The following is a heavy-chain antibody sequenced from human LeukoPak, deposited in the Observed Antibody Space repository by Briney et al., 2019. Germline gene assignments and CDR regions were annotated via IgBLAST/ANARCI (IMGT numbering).Heavy chain of an antibody. CDR2: IGSSSSYI. V-gene: IGHV3-21*01. Sequence: PGGSLRLSCAASGFTFSSYSMNWVRQAPGKGLEWVSSIGSSSSYIYYADSVKGRFTISRDNAKNSLYLQMNSLRAEDTAVYYCARDRCDGSTNGVCLYYYYYMDVWGKGTTVTVSS. CDR3: ARDRCDGSTNGVCLYYYYYMDV. J-gene: IGHJ6*03. D-gene: IGHD2-8*01. CDR1: GFTFSSYS.